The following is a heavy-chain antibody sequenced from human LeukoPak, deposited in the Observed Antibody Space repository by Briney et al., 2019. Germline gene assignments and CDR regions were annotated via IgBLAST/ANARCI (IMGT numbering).Heavy chain of an antibody. Sequence: PGGSLRLSCAASGFTFSSYSMNWVRQAPGKGLEWVSSISSSSSYIYYADSVKGRFTISRDDAKNSLYLQMNSLRAEDTAVYYCARDSPDIVATIEAFDIWGQGTMVTVCS. V-gene: IGHV3-21*01. CDR1: GFTFSSYS. CDR3: ARDSPDIVATIEAFDI. CDR2: ISSSSSYI. J-gene: IGHJ3*02. D-gene: IGHD5-12*01.